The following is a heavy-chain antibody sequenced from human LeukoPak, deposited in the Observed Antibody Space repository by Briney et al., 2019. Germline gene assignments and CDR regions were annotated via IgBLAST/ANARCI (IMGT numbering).Heavy chain of an antibody. Sequence: SETLSLTCAVYGGSFSAYYWSWIRQPPGKGLEWIGEINHSGSTHYSPSLKSRVTISEDTAKNQISLNLSSVTAADTAVYYCAGGVTIVRGTSKHFDYWGQGTLVTVSS. CDR1: GGSFSAYY. D-gene: IGHD3-10*01. V-gene: IGHV4-34*01. CDR2: INHSGST. J-gene: IGHJ4*02. CDR3: AGGVTIVRGTSKHFDY.